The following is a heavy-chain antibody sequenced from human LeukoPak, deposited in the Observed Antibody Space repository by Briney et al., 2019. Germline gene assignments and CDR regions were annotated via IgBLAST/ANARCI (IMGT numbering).Heavy chain of an antibody. V-gene: IGHV4-59*04. CDR2: IYYSGST. CDR3: ARPCSSGYYFDAFDI. D-gene: IGHD3-22*01. J-gene: IGHJ3*02. CDR1: GGSITNYY. Sequence: SETLSLTCTVSGGSITNYYWSWIRQPPGKGLEWIGYIYYSGSTYYNPSLKSRVTISVDTSKNQFSLKLSSVTAADTAVYYCARPCSSGYYFDAFDIWGQGTMVTVSS.